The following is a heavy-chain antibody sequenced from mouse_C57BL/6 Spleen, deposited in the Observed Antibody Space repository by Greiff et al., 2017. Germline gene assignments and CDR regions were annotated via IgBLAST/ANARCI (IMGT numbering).Heavy chain of an antibody. V-gene: IGHV2-2*01. J-gene: IGHJ3*01. CDR2: IWSGGST. D-gene: IGHD2-4*01. Sequence: VMLVESGPGLVQPSQSLSITCTVSGFSLTSYGVHWVRQSPGKGLEWLGVIWSGGSTDYNAAFISRLSISKDNSKSQVFFKMNSLQADDTAIYYCARDDYGLAYWGQGTLVTVSA. CDR1: GFSLTSYG. CDR3: ARDDYGLAY.